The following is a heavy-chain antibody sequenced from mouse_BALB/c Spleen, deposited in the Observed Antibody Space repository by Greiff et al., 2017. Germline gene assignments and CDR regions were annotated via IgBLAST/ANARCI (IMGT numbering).Heavy chain of an antibody. J-gene: IGHJ1*01. CDR1: GFTFTDYY. Sequence: DVMLVESRGGLVQPGGSLRLSCATSGFTFTDYYMSWVRQPPGKALEWLGFIRNKANGYTTEYSASVKGRFTISRENSQSILYLQMNTLRAEDSATYYCARDKGNYVYLYFDVWGAGTTVTVSS. CDR2: IRNKANGYTT. CDR3: ARDKGNYVYLYFDV. D-gene: IGHD2-1*01. V-gene: IGHV7-3*02.